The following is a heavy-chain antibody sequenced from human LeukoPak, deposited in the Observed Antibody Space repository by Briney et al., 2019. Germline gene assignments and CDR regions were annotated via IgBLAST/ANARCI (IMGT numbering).Heavy chain of an antibody. CDR3: ARVDILVVPSTNFDI. D-gene: IGHD2-2*03. CDR1: GASISTVGYY. V-gene: IGHV4-39*01. CDR2: VDYRGIT. Sequence: SETLSLTCAVSGASISTVGYYWGWIRQAPEKGLEWIGKVDYRGITQYDPSLKSRVIMSLDTSKNQFSLILSSVTAADTAMYYCARVDILVVPSTNFDIWGRGTLVTVSS. J-gene: IGHJ4*02.